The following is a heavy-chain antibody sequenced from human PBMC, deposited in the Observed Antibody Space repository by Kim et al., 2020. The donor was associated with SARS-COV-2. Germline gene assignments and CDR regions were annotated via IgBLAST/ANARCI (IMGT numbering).Heavy chain of an antibody. D-gene: IGHD5-18*01. Sequence: GGSLRLSCAASGFTFSKFAMQWVRQAPGKGLEWVAIIWYDGSDKYYADSLKGRFTISRDNSKNTLYLQMNSLRAEDTAVYFCAEGHTAMVNWGQGTLVTVSS. CDR3: AEGHTAMVN. CDR1: GFTFSKFA. J-gene: IGHJ4*02. V-gene: IGHV3-33*06. CDR2: IWYDGSDK.